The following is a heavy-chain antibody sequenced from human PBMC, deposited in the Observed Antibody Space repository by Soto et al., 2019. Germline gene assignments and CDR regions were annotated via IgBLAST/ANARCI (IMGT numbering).Heavy chain of an antibody. V-gene: IGHV4-31*03. D-gene: IGHD5-18*01. CDR3: ARSGVDTTMTLGEVVWFDP. J-gene: IGHJ5*02. Sequence: SETLSLTCTVSGGSISSGGYYWSWIRQHPGKGLEWIGYIYYSGSTYYNPSLKSRVTISVDTSKNQFSLKLSSVTAADTAVYYCARSGVDTTMTLGEVVWFDPWGQGTLVTVSS. CDR2: IYYSGST. CDR1: GGSISSGGYY.